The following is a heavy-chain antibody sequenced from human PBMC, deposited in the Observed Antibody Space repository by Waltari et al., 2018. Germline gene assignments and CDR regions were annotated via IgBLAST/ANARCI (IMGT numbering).Heavy chain of an antibody. J-gene: IGHJ6*02. CDR3: ARMRVDDGMDV. V-gene: IGHV1-8*01. CDR1: GYSFTNYD. CDR2: MSPNSGHT. Sequence: QVQLVQSGAEVKKPGASVKVSCKASGYSFTNYDINGVRQATGQGLEWMGWMSPNSGHTAYAQNLQGRVTLTTNNSTSTAYLELSSLRSEDTAVYYCARMRVDDGMDVWGQGTTVTVSS. D-gene: IGHD3-9*01.